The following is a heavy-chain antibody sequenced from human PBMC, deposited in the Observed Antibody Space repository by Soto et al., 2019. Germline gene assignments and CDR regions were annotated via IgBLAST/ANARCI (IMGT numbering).Heavy chain of an antibody. CDR2: IYYSGIT. D-gene: IGHD2-21*02. CDR1: GVSFTSYY. CDR3: ARDLTVGGFFDP. J-gene: IGHJ5*02. V-gene: IGHV4-59*01. Sequence: SETLSLTCRVSGVSFTSYYWTWIRQPPGKGPEWIGYIYYSGITNYNPSLKSRLTMSIDTSKNQFSLKLTSVTAADTAVYYCARDLTVGGFFDPWGQGTRVTVSA.